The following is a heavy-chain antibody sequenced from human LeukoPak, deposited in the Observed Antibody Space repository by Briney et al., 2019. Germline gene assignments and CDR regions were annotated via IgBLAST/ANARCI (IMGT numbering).Heavy chain of an antibody. V-gene: IGHV1-46*01. Sequence: ASVKVSCKASGYTFIDYYIHWVRQAPGQGLEWMGIINPSGGSTSYAQKFQGRVTMTRDTSTSTVYMELSSLRSEDTAVYYCARVLVGASFDYWGQGTLVTVSS. J-gene: IGHJ4*02. D-gene: IGHD1-26*01. CDR3: ARVLVGASFDY. CDR2: INPSGGST. CDR1: GYTFIDYY.